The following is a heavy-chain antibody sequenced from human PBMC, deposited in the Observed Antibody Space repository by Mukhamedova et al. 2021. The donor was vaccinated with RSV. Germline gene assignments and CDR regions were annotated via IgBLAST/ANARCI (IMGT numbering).Heavy chain of an antibody. CDR2: IKSKADGGTT. CDR3: TTEGGAYTYGFHY. V-gene: IGHV3-15*01. D-gene: IGHD2-8*01. J-gene: IGHJ4*02. Sequence: MTWVRRAPGKGLEWVGRIKSKADGGTTDFVAPVKGRFTISRDDSHNTRYLQMNNLKTEDTAVYYCTTEGGAYTYGFHYWGQGTLVT.